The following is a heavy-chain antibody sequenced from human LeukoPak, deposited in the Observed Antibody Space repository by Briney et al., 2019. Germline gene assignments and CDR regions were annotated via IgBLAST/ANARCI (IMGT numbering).Heavy chain of an antibody. CDR2: IQSSGST. Sequence: SETLSLTCSVSGGSLRSDIYYWTWIRQHPGKGLEWIGYIQSSGSTFYNPSLKSRGTMSLDMSKKQFSLKLTSVTAADTAVYYCARGKYCGGSCYGGADYWGQGILVIVSS. D-gene: IGHD2-21*02. J-gene: IGHJ4*02. V-gene: IGHV4-31*03. CDR3: ARGKYCGGSCYGGADY. CDR1: GGSLRSDIYY.